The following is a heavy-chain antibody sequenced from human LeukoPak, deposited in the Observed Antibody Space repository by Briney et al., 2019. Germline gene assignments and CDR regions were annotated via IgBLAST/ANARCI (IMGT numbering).Heavy chain of an antibody. CDR1: GFTFSSYW. CDR2: IKQDGSEK. J-gene: IGHJ4*02. V-gene: IGHV3-7*01. CDR3: ARDRRYSSGRSEDY. Sequence: GGSLRLSCADSGFTFSSYWMSWVRQAPGKGLEWVANIKQDGSEKYYVESVKGRFTISRDNAKNSLYLQMNSLRAEDTAMYYCARDRRYSSGRSEDYWGQGTLVTVSS. D-gene: IGHD6-19*01.